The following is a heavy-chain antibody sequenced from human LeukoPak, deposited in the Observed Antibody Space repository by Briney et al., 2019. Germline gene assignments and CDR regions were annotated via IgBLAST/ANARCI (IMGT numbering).Heavy chain of an antibody. CDR2: ISSDGSDT. V-gene: IGHV3-30*04. D-gene: IGHD2-2*01. CDR3: ARGRSLDYCSSTTCYAHSGV. J-gene: IGHJ1*01. Sequence: GGSLRLSCAASGFTFSTYAMHWVRQAPGKGLEWVALISSDGSDTYYADSVKGRFTVSRDNSKNTLFLQMNGLRAEDTAVFYCARGRSLDYCSSTTCYAHSGVWGQGTLATVSS. CDR1: GFTFSTYA.